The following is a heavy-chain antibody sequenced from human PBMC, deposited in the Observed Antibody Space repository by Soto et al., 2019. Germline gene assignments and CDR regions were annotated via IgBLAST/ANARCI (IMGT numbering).Heavy chain of an antibody. V-gene: IGHV3-23*01. CDR2: ISGSGGST. CDR1: GFPFYSQY. D-gene: IGHD3-9*01. CDR3: AKDRESTGFCRFGY. Sequence: GGSLVTLLSAPGFPFYSQYLGLVPPASGKGLEWVSDISGSGGSTYYADSVKGRFTISRDNSKNMLYLQMNSLRADDTAVYYCAKDRESTGFCRFGYWGQGTLVTVSS. J-gene: IGHJ4*02.